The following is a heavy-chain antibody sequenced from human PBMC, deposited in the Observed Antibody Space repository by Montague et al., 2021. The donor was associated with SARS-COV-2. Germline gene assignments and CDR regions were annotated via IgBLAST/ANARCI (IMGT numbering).Heavy chain of an antibody. D-gene: IGHD5-18*01. CDR1: GFTFSSYW. V-gene: IGHV3-7*01. CDR2: IKQDGSEK. Sequence: SLRLSCAASGFTFSSYWMSWVRQAPGKGLEWVANIKQDGSEKYYVDSVQGRVTISRDNAKNSLYLQMNSLRAEDTAVYYCARDMGVGYSYGQYYYYGMDVWGQGTTVTVSS. CDR3: ARDMGVGYSYGQYYYYGMDV. J-gene: IGHJ6*02.